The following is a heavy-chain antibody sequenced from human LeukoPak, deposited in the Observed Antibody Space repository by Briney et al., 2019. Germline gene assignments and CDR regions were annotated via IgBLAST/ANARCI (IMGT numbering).Heavy chain of an antibody. CDR3: ARDQGGCGGDWYSSNAFDI. Sequence: PSETLSLTCTVSGGSVSSGSYYWSWIRQPPGKGLEWIGYIYYSGSTNYNPSLKSRVTISVDTSKNQFSLKLSSVTAADTAVYYCARDQGGCGGDWYSSNAFDIWGQGTMVTVSS. CDR2: IYYSGST. J-gene: IGHJ3*02. CDR1: GGSVSSGSYY. V-gene: IGHV4-61*01. D-gene: IGHD2-21*02.